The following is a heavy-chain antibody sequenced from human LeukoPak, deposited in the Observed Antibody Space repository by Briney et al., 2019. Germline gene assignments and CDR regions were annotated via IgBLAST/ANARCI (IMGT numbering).Heavy chain of an antibody. Sequence: GGSLCLSCPASGFTFSDHYMRWIRPPPGKGLEWVSYISSSGSTIYYADSVKGRFTISRDNAKNSLYLQMHSLRAEDTAVYYCARVASSSSSLPYYYYMDVWGKGTTVTVSS. CDR3: ARVASSSSSLPYYYYMDV. CDR2: ISSSGSTI. V-gene: IGHV3-11*01. J-gene: IGHJ6*03. CDR1: GFTFSDHY. D-gene: IGHD6-6*01.